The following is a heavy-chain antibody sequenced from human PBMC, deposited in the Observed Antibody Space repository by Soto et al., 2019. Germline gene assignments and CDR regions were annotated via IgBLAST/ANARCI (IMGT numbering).Heavy chain of an antibody. D-gene: IGHD3-22*01. CDR3: ARELHDSSGAFDH. J-gene: IGHJ4*02. CDR2: VWYDGSNK. Sequence: QVQLVESGGGVVQPGTSLRLSCAASGFTFSSYGMHWVRQAPGKGLEWGAVVWYDGSNKYYADSVKGRFTISRDNSKNTLHLQMNSLRAEDTAVYYCARELHDSSGAFDHWGQGTLVTVSS. V-gene: IGHV3-33*01. CDR1: GFTFSSYG.